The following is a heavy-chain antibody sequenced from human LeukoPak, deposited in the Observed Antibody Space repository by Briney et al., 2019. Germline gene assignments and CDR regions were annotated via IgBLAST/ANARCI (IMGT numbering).Heavy chain of an antibody. CDR2: INPNSGGT. CDR1: GYTFTGYY. Sequence: ASVKVSCKASGYTFTGYYMHWVRQAPGQGLEWMGWINPNSGGTNYAQKFQGRVTMTRDTSISTAYMELSRLRSDDTAVYYCAREGGGIVGATTTSIDYWGQGTLVTVSS. D-gene: IGHD1-26*01. V-gene: IGHV1-2*02. J-gene: IGHJ4*02. CDR3: AREGGGIVGATTTSIDY.